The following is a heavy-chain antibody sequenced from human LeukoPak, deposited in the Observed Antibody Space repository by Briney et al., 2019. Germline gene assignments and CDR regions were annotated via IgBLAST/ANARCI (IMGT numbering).Heavy chain of an antibody. CDR1: GYTFTSYG. D-gene: IGHD2-2*01. J-gene: IGHJ4*02. Sequence: GASVKVSCKASGYTFTSYGISWVRQAPGQGLEWMGWISAYSGGTNYAQKFQGRVTMTRDTSISTAYMELSRLRSDDTAVYYCAREGGLCSSTSCLIDYWGQGTLVTVSS. CDR3: AREGGLCSSTSCLIDY. CDR2: ISAYSGGT. V-gene: IGHV1-2*02.